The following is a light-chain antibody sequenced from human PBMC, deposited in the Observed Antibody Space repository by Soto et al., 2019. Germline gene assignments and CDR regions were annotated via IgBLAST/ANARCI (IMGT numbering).Light chain of an antibody. J-gene: IGKJ3*01. Sequence: DIQMTQSPSSLSASVGDRVTITCRASQGISSSLAWYQHKPGKVPELLIYAASTLHSGVPSRFSGSGSGTDFTLTISSLQPEDVATYYCQEYYSPPFTVGPGTKGHFK. CDR1: QGISSS. CDR3: QEYYSPPFT. CDR2: AAS. V-gene: IGKV1-27*01.